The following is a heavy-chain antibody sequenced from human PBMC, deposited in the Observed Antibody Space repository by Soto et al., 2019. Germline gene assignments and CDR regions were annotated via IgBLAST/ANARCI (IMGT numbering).Heavy chain of an antibody. CDR1: GFSLTTIGVG. CDR2: VYWHDDL. Sequence: SGPTLVNPTQTLTLTCTVSGFSLTTIGVGVGWIRQSPGKGLEWLASVYWHDDLRYNPSLKDRLTISRDTSKNQVVLTMTNMDPVDTAIYYCARAYDWNYAWGQGILVTVPQ. J-gene: IGHJ5*02. CDR3: ARAYDWNYA. V-gene: IGHV2-5*01. D-gene: IGHD1-7*01.